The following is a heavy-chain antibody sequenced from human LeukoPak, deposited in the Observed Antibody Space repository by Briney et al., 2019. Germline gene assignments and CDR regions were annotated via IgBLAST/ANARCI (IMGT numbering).Heavy chain of an antibody. D-gene: IGHD3-10*01. Sequence: SETLSLTCAVSGGSINNYYWNWIRQPPGRGLEWIGYVYYSGSTKYNPSLQSRVTISVDTPKNQFSLKLNSVTAADTAIYYCARRRKVGAGDAFDIWGQGTMVTVFS. CDR1: GGSINNYY. CDR3: ARRRKVGAGDAFDI. V-gene: IGHV4-59*08. J-gene: IGHJ3*02. CDR2: VYYSGST.